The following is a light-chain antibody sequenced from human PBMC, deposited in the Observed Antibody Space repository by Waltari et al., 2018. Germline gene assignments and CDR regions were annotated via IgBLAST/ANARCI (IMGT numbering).Light chain of an antibody. Sequence: DIQLTQSPSTLSASVGDRVTITCRASESISACLAWYQHKPGKAPKLLIYKASTLEGGGPSRFSGTGSGTEFSLIISSLQPDDLGIYYCQQYDSSPYTFGQGTKLEIK. CDR3: QQYDSSPYT. V-gene: IGKV1-5*03. CDR2: KAS. CDR1: ESISAC. J-gene: IGKJ2*01.